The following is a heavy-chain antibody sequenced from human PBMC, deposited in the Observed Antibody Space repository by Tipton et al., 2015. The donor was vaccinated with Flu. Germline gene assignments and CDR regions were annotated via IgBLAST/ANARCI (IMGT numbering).Heavy chain of an antibody. V-gene: IGHV1-2*06. D-gene: IGHD1-1*01. Sequence: QLVQSGAEVKKSGASVRVSCKTSGYTFTGYFIHWVRQAPGQGLEWMGRINPSSGGPNYAQNFQGRVTMTRDTSITTAYMELSRLGPNDTAVYYCARVGTWNDLDYWGQGTLVSVSS. J-gene: IGHJ4*02. CDR2: INPSSGGP. CDR3: ARVGTWNDLDY. CDR1: GYTFTGYF.